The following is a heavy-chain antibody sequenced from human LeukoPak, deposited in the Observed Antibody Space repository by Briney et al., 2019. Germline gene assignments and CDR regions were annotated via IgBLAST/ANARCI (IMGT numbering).Heavy chain of an antibody. J-gene: IGHJ4*02. D-gene: IGHD6-6*01. CDR1: GFTFSNDG. CDR2: ISDSGGT. V-gene: IGHV3-23*01. CDR3: AKRVPYGSSSVYFDF. Sequence: GGSLRLSCAASGFTFSNDGMSWVRQAPRRGLEWVSAISDSGGTYYADSVKGRFTISKDNSKNTLYLQMNNLRAEDTAVYYCAKRVPYGSSSVYFDFWGQGTLVTVSS.